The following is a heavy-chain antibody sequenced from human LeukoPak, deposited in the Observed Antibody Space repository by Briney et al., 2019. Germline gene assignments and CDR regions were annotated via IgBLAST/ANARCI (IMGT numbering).Heavy chain of an antibody. D-gene: IGHD6-13*01. V-gene: IGHV4-61*02. Sequence: SQTLSLTCTVSGDSINSGSYYWSWIRQPAGKGLEWIGRIYTSGITNYIPSLKSRVTMSLDTSKNQFSLKLTSVTAADTAVYYCARGNSSSWPLGYWGQGTLVTVSS. CDR1: GDSINSGSYY. CDR2: IYTSGIT. CDR3: ARGNSSSWPLGY. J-gene: IGHJ4*02.